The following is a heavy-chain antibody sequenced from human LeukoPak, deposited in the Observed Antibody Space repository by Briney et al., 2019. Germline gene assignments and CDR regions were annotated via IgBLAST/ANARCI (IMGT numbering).Heavy chain of an antibody. CDR3: ARDICYGYLVGCAFDI. Sequence: SETLSLTCTVSGGSISSSSYYWGWIRQPPGKGLEWIGSIYYSGSTYYNPSLQSRVTISVDTSKNQFSLKLSSVAAADTAVYYCARDICYGYLVGCAFDIWGQGTMVTVSS. J-gene: IGHJ3*02. V-gene: IGHV4-39*07. D-gene: IGHD3-16*01. CDR2: IYYSGST. CDR1: GGSISSSSYY.